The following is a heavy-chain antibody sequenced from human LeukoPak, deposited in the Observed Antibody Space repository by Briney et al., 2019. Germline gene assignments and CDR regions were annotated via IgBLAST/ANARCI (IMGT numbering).Heavy chain of an antibody. CDR3: ARDSDYYDLGGDI. CDR2: IIPIFGTA. V-gene: IGHV1-69*05. D-gene: IGHD3-22*01. CDR1: GGTFRSYA. J-gene: IGHJ3*02. Sequence: SVKVSCKASGGTFRSYAISWVRQAPGQGLEWMGRIIPIFGTANYAQKFQGRVTITTDESTSTAYMELSSLRSEDTAVYYCARDSDYYDLGGDIWGQGTMVTVSS.